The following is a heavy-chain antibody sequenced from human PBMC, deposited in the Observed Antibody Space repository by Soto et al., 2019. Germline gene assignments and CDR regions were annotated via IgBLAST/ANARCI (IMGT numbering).Heavy chain of an antibody. CDR1: GYTFTNYA. D-gene: IGHD3-16*01. CDR2: IHAGDGNT. V-gene: IGHV1-3*01. Sequence: GASVKVSCKASGYTFTNYAMHWVRQAPGQRPEWMGWIHAGDGNTKFSQNFQGRVTFTRDTSANTAYVELSSLRSEDTAVYYCAFGTDYFHYWGQGTLVTVSS. CDR3: AFGTDYFHY. J-gene: IGHJ1*01.